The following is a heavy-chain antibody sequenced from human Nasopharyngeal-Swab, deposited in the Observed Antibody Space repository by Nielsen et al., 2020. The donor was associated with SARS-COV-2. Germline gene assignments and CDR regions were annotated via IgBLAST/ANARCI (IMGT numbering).Heavy chain of an antibody. CDR3: AKALAAMDDYYYSGMDV. D-gene: IGHD5-18*01. CDR1: GFIFSSFA. CDR2: ISNGGSDK. J-gene: IGHJ6*02. V-gene: IGHV3-30*18. Sequence: GESLKISCEASGFIFSSFAMHWVRQAPGKGLEWVAVISNGGSDKYYADSVKGRFTISRDNSKNTLYLQMNSLRAEDTAVYYCAKALAAMDDYYYSGMDVWGQGTTVTVSS.